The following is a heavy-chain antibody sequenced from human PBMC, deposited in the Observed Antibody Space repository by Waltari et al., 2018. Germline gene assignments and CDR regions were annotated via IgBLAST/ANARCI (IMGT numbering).Heavy chain of an antibody. CDR1: GFTFNTYG. CDR3: AKGGPKYSGNPSALDT. J-gene: IGHJ3*02. CDR2: ISYDGSKK. D-gene: IGHD1-26*01. Sequence: QEQLVESGGGVVQPGRSLRLSCAASGFTFNTYGVHWVRQAPVKGLEWVAVISYDGSKKYYADSVKGRFAISRDSSKNTLFLEMNSLKVEDTAVYFCAKGGPKYSGNPSALDTWGQGTMVTVSS. V-gene: IGHV3-30*18.